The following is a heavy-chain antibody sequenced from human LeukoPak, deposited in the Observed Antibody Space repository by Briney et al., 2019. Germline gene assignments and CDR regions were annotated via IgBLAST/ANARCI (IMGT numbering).Heavy chain of an antibody. V-gene: IGHV3-64D*06. CDR2: ISSNGGST. J-gene: IGHJ3*02. CDR3: VKDRAYGSGSYIFHI. Sequence: GGSLRLPCSASGFTFSSYAMHWVRQAPGKGLEHVSVISSNGGSTYYADSVEGRFTISRDNSKNTLYLQMSSLRPEDAAVYYCVKDRAYGSGSYIFHIWGQGTMVTVSS. D-gene: IGHD3-10*01. CDR1: GFTFSSYA.